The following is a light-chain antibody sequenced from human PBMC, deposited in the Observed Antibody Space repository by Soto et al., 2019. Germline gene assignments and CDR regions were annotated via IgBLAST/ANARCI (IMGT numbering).Light chain of an antibody. Sequence: DIQMTQSPSTLSASVGDRVTITCRASQTISSSLAWYQHKPGKAPKLLIFDASTLQTGVPSRFSGGGFGTEFTLTITGLQPDDFATYYCQQHNDYTAVTFGQGTKLEI. CDR1: QTISSS. J-gene: IGKJ2*01. CDR2: DAS. V-gene: IGKV1-5*01. CDR3: QQHNDYTAVT.